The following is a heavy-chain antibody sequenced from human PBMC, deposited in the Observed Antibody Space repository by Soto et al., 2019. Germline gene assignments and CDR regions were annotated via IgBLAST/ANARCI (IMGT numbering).Heavy chain of an antibody. CDR3: AITYYYYSSGYYPGSYYFDY. CDR2: IYYSGST. Sequence: ASETLSLTCTVSGGSISSSSYYWGWIRQPPGKGLEWIGSIYYSGSTYYNPSLKSRVTISVDTSKNQFSLKLSSVTAADTAVYYCAITYYYYSSGYYPGSYYFDYWGQGTLVTVSS. D-gene: IGHD3-22*01. CDR1: GGSISSSSYY. J-gene: IGHJ4*02. V-gene: IGHV4-39*01.